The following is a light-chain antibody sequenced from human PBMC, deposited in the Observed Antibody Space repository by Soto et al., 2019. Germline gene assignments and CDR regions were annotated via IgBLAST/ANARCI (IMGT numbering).Light chain of an antibody. CDR1: QSVSSN. Sequence: IVPTQSPATLSVSPRERATLSCRTMQSVSSNLAWYQQKPGQAPRRLISGASTRATGIPDRFSGSGSGTDFTLTISRLEPEDFAVYYCQQYGSSPLTFGQGTRLEIK. CDR2: GAS. CDR3: QQYGSSPLT. V-gene: IGKV3-20*01. J-gene: IGKJ5*01.